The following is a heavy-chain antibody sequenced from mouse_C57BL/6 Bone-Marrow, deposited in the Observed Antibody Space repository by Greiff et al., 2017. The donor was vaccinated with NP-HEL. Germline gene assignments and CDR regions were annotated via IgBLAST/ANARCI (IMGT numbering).Heavy chain of an antibody. V-gene: IGHV5-16*01. J-gene: IGHJ4*01. CDR3: AREGGLRRRTYAMDY. D-gene: IGHD2-4*01. Sequence: EVQLVESEGGLVQPGSSMKLSCTASGFTFSDYYMAWVRQVPEKGLEWVANINHDGSSTYYLDSLKSRFIISRDTAKNILYLQMRSLKSEDTATYYCAREGGLRRRTYAMDYWGQGTSVTVSS. CDR1: GFTFSDYY. CDR2: INHDGSST.